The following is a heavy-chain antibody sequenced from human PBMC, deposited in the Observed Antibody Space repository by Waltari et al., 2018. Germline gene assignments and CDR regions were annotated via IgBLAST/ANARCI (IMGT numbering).Heavy chain of an antibody. CDR3: ASGGFYGSGSYHPFDY. J-gene: IGHJ4*02. V-gene: IGHV1-46*01. D-gene: IGHD3-10*01. CDR1: GYTFTSYY. CDR2: INPSGGST. Sequence: QVQLVQSGAEVKKPGASVKVSCKASGYTFTSYYMHWVRQAPGQWLEWMGIINPSGGSTSYAQKFQGRVTMTRDTSTSTVYMELSSLRSEDTAVYYCASGGFYGSGSYHPFDYWGQGTLVTVSS.